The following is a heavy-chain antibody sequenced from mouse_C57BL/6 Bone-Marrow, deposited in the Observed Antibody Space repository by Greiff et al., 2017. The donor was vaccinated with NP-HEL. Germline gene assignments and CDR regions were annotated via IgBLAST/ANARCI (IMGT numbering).Heavy chain of an antibody. CDR2: ICSGGSYT. CDR1: GFTFSSYG. CDR3: ARHLRAMDY. V-gene: IGHV5-6*01. Sequence: EVKVVESGGDLVKPGGSLKLSCAASGFTFSSYGMSWVRQTPDKRLEWVATICSGGSYTYYPDSVTGRFTISRDNAKNTLYLQMSSLKSEDTAMYYCARHLRAMDYWGQGTSVTVSS. J-gene: IGHJ4*01.